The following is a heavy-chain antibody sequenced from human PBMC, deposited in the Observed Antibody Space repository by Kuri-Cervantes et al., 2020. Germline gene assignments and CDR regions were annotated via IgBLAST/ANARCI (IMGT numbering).Heavy chain of an antibody. D-gene: IGHD6-19*01. Sequence: LSLTCAASGFTVSSNYMSWVRQAPGKGLEWVANIKQDGSEEFYVDSVKGRFTLSRDNAKNSLYLQMNSLRSEDTAVYYCARDKSTGWPLLDFWGQGTLVTVSS. CDR1: GFTVSSNY. CDR3: ARDKSTGWPLLDF. J-gene: IGHJ4*02. V-gene: IGHV3-7*01. CDR2: IKQDGSEE.